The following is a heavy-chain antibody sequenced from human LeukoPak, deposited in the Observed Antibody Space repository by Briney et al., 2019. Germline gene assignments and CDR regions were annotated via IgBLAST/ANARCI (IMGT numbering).Heavy chain of an antibody. Sequence: GGSLRLSCAASGFTFNSYWMNWVRQAPGKGLEWVAVISYDGSNKYYADSVKGRFTISRDNSKNTLYLQMNSLRVEDTAVYYCAKNRGRYFDWLNGFDPWGQGTLVTVSS. V-gene: IGHV3-30*18. CDR2: ISYDGSNK. CDR3: AKNRGRYFDWLNGFDP. J-gene: IGHJ5*02. CDR1: GFTFNSYW. D-gene: IGHD3-9*01.